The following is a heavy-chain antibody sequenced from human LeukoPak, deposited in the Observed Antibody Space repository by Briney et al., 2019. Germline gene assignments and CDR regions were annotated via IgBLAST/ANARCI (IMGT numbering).Heavy chain of an antibody. CDR2: ISGAGRST. D-gene: IGHD4-11*01. V-gene: IGHV3-23*01. CDR3: AKDSLGTRTVTLDY. J-gene: IGHJ4*02. CDR1: GFTFSSYG. Sequence: GGSLRLSCAASGFTFSSYGMTWVRQAPGKGLEWVSVISGAGRSTYYADSVKGRFTISRDNSKNTLYLQMNSLRAEDTAVYYCAKDSLGTRTVTLDYWGQGTLVTVSS.